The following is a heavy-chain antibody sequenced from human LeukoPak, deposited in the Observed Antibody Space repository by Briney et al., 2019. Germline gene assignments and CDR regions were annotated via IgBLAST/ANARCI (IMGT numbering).Heavy chain of an antibody. J-gene: IGHJ6*02. V-gene: IGHV4-59*01. D-gene: IGHD5-24*01. CDR1: GGSISSYY. Sequence: SETLSLTCTVSGGSISSYYWSWIRQPPGKGLEWIGYIYYSGSTNYNPSLKSRVTISVDTSKNQFPLKLSSVTAADTAVYYCARAPRDGYNSYYYYYGMDVWGQGTTVTVSS. CDR3: ARAPRDGYNSYYYYYGMDV. CDR2: IYYSGST.